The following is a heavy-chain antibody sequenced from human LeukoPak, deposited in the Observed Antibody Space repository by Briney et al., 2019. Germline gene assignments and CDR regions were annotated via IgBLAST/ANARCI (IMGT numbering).Heavy chain of an antibody. J-gene: IGHJ3*02. CDR2: IYSGGST. CDR1: GFTFSSYE. D-gene: IGHD1-1*01. CDR3: ARVRRVRAFDI. Sequence: PGGSLRLSCAASGFTFSSYEMNWVRQAPGKGLEWVSVIYSGGSTYYADSVKGRFTISRDNSKNTLYLQMNSLRAEDTAVYYCARVRRVRAFDIWGQGTMVTVSS. V-gene: IGHV3-53*01.